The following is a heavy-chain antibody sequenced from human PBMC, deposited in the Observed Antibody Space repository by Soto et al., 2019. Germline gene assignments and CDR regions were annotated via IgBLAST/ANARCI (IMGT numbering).Heavy chain of an antibody. CDR1: GFTFSSYW. Sequence: GGSLRLSCAASGFTFSSYWMHWVRQAPGKGLVWVSRINSDGSSTSYADSVKGRFTISRDNAKNTLYLQMNSLRAEDTAVYYCAKLGSLGHPYYYGMDVWGPGTTVTVSS. CDR2: INSDGSST. D-gene: IGHD3-16*01. CDR3: AKLGSLGHPYYYGMDV. V-gene: IGHV3-74*01. J-gene: IGHJ6*02.